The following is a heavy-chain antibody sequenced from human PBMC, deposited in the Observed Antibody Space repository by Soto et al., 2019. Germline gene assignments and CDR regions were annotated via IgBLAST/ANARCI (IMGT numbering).Heavy chain of an antibody. V-gene: IGHV3-11*01. J-gene: IGHJ4*02. D-gene: IGHD3-22*01. CDR1: GFTFSDYS. Sequence: NLGGSLRLSCAASGFTFSDYSMSWIRQAPGKGLEWFSYISSSGSIIYYADSVKGRFTISRDNAKNSLSLQLNSLRAEDTAVYYCARDLGYYASDGYFDYWGQGTLVKVSS. CDR2: ISSSGSII. CDR3: ARDLGYYASDGYFDY.